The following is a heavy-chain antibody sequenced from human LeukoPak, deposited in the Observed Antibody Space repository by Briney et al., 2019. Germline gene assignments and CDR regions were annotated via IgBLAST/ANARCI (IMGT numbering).Heavy chain of an antibody. CDR1: GFTFTNAW. J-gene: IGHJ4*02. V-gene: IGHV3-15*07. D-gene: IGHD1-20*01. Sequence: GGSLRLSCAASGFTFTNAWMNWVRQAPGKGLEWVGRIKSKADGETIDYAAPVKGRFTFPRDDSKNMLYLQMNSLKSEDTAVYYCSTLTSRGLSDSWGQGTLVTVSS. CDR3: STLTSRGLSDS. CDR2: IKSKADGETI.